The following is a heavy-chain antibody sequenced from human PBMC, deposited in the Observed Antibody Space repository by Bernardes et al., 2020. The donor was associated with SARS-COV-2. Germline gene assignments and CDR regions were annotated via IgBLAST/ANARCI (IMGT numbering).Heavy chain of an antibody. CDR1: GFSFNSYG. Sequence: GGSLRLSCAASGFSFNSYGMDWVRQAPGKGLEWVSGMNNEGRTYYADSAKGRFTMSRDNSKDTLFLQMNDLRADDTAIYFCVKGYGGNLDRDSFDLWGQGTMVTVSS. CDR3: VKGYGGNLDRDSFDL. J-gene: IGHJ3*01. D-gene: IGHD4-17*01. CDR2: MNNEGRT. V-gene: IGHV3-23*01.